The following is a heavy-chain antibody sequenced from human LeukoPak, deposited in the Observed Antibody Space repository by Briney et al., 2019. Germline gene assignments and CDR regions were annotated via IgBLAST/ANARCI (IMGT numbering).Heavy chain of an antibody. CDR2: IRSKANSYAT. D-gene: IGHD3-3*02. CDR3: TIFLSLGMPPY. V-gene: IGHV3-73*01. CDR1: GFTFSGSA. J-gene: IGHJ4*02. Sequence: GGSLRLSCAASGFTFSGSAMHWVRQASGKGVEWVGRIRSKANSYATAYAASVKGRFTISRDDSKNMAYLQMNSLKTEDTAVYYCTIFLSLGMPPYWGQGTLVTVSS.